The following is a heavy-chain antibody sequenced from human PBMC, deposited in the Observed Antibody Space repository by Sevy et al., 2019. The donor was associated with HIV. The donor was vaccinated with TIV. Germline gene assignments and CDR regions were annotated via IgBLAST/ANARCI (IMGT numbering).Heavy chain of an antibody. J-gene: IGHJ4*02. Sequence: ASVKVSCKVPGYTLTEFSMHWVRQAPGKGLEWMGTFDPEDGERIYSQKFQVRFTMTEDSSTHTAYMELNSLGSEDTAVYYCATTKEYYDSSGYPFDSWGQGTLVTVSS. CDR3: ATTKEYYDSSGYPFDS. V-gene: IGHV1-24*01. D-gene: IGHD3-22*01. CDR1: GYTLTEFS. CDR2: FDPEDGER.